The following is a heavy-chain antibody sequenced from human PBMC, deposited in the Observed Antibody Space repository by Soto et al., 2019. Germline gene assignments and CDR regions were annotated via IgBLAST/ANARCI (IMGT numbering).Heavy chain of an antibody. V-gene: IGHV4-39*01. D-gene: IGHD3-10*01. CDR2: IYYSGST. CDR3: ARRWQHMVRGQIPWYFDH. J-gene: IGHJ4*02. Sequence: SETLSLTCTVSGGSISSSSYYWGWIRQPPGKGLEWIGSIYYSGSTYYNPSLKSRVTISVDTSKNQFSLKLSSVTAADTAVYYCARRWQHMVRGQIPWYFDHWGQGTQVTVSS. CDR1: GGSISSSSYY.